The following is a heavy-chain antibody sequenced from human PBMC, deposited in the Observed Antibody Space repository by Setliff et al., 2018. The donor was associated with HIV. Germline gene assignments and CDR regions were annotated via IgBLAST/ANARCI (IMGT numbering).Heavy chain of an antibody. CDR1: GYTFTNYW. D-gene: IGHD6-19*01. V-gene: IGHV5-51*01. CDR3: AKHLSPGSGWYSKARGMDV. CDR2: IYPGNSDT. Sequence: GESLKISCKGSGYTFTNYWIAWVRQMPGKGLEWMVIIYPGNSDTTYSPSFQGQVTISADKSISTAYLQWSSLKAPDTAMYYCAKHLSPGSGWYSKARGMDVWGQGTTVTVSS. J-gene: IGHJ6*02.